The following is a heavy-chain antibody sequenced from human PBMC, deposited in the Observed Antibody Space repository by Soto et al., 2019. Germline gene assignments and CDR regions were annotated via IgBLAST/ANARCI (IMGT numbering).Heavy chain of an antibody. V-gene: IGHV1-18*01. CDR2: ISAYNGNT. CDR3: ARSNYYDSSGYPDY. D-gene: IGHD3-22*01. Sequence: ASVKVSCKASGYTFTSYGISWVRQAPGQGLEWMGWISAYNGNTNYAQKLQGRVTMTTDTSTSTAYMELRSLRSDDTAVYYCARSNYYDSSGYPDYWGQGTLVTVSS. CDR1: GYTFTSYG. J-gene: IGHJ4*02.